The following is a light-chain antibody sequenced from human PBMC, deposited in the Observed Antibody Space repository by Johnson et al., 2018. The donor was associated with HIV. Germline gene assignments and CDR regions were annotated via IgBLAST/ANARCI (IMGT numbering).Light chain of an antibody. Sequence: QSVLTQPPSVSAAPGQKVTISCSGSSSNIGNNYVSWYQHLPGTAPKLLIYESNRRPSGIPDRFSASKSGTSATLDITGLQPGDEADYYCGTWDSSLSRHYCVGTGTQIPVV. CDR2: ESN. J-gene: IGLJ1*01. CDR3: GTWDSSLSRHYC. CDR1: SSNIGNNY. V-gene: IGLV1-51*02.